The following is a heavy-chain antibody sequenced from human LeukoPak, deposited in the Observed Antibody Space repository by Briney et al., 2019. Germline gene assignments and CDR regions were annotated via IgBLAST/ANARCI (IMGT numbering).Heavy chain of an antibody. CDR2: IYYSGST. CDR1: GGSISSYY. Sequence: SETLSLTCTVSGGSISSYYWSWIRQPPGKGLEWIGYIYYSGSTNYNPSLKSRVTISVDTSKNQFSLKLSSVTAADTAVYYCARGGGSYYVKGEYYFDYWGQGTLVTVSS. V-gene: IGHV4-59*01. CDR3: ARGGGSYYVKGEYYFDY. D-gene: IGHD1-26*01. J-gene: IGHJ4*02.